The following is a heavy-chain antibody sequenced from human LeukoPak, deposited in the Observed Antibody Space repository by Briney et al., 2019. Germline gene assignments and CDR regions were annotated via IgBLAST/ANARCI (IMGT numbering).Heavy chain of an antibody. J-gene: IGHJ3*02. D-gene: IGHD4-23*01. Sequence: GASVKVSCKASGYTFTSYAMHRVRQAPGQRLEWMGWINAGNGNTKYSQKFQGRVTITRDTSASTAYMELRSLRSDDTAVYYCARVMRPYGGKEGGLDAFDIWGQGTMVTVSS. CDR3: ARVMRPYGGKEGGLDAFDI. CDR1: GYTFTSYA. CDR2: INAGNGNT. V-gene: IGHV1-3*01.